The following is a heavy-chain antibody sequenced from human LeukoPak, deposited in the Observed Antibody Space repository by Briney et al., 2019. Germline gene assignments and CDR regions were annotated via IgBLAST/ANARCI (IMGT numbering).Heavy chain of an antibody. V-gene: IGHV3-21*01. D-gene: IGHD6-19*01. CDR3: ARDPYSSGWYKDAFDI. Sequence: PGGSLRLSCAASGFTFNSYVMHWVRQAPGKGLEWVSSISGSSSYINYADSVKGRFTISRDNAQNSLFLQLNSLRAEDTAVYYCARDPYSSGWYKDAFDIWGQGTMVTVSS. CDR2: ISGSSSYI. J-gene: IGHJ3*02. CDR1: GFTFNSYV.